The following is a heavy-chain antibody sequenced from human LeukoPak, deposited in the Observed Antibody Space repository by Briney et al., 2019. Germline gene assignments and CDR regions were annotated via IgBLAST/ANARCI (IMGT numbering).Heavy chain of an antibody. D-gene: IGHD3-3*01. J-gene: IGHJ4*02. Sequence: PSETLSLTCTVSGGHISSGDYYWSRSRQRPGKGLEWMWYIYDSGVTYYTPSIECRDTISVDTSKNQFSLNLSSVTAADTAVYYCARVRFLEWLPFDYWGQGALVTVSS. V-gene: IGHV4-31*03. CDR1: GGHISSGDYY. CDR3: ARVRFLEWLPFDY. CDR2: IYDSGVT.